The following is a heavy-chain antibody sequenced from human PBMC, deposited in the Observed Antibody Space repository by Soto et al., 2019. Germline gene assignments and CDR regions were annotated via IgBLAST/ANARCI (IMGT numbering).Heavy chain of an antibody. D-gene: IGHD1-1*01. V-gene: IGHV3-30*03. Sequence: GGSLRLSCAASGFTFSSYGMHWVRQAPGKGLEWVAVISYDGSNKYYADSVKGRFTISRDNSKNTLYLQMNSLRAEDTAVYYCASTGTYYWGQGTLVTVSS. CDR3: ASTGTYY. J-gene: IGHJ4*02. CDR1: GFTFSSYG. CDR2: ISYDGSNK.